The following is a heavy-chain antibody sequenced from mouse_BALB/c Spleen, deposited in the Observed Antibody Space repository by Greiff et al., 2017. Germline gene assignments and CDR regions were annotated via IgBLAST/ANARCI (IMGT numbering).Heavy chain of an antibody. Sequence: EVQGVESGPELVKPGASVKMSCKASGYTFTSYVMHWVKQKPGHGLEWIGYINPYNDGTKYNEKFKGKATLTSDKSSSTAYMELSSLTSEDSAVYYWAAALRLTGYWGQGTTLTVSS. J-gene: IGHJ2*01. D-gene: IGHD1-2*01. V-gene: IGHV1-14*01. CDR2: INPYNDGT. CDR3: AAALRLTGY. CDR1: GYTFTSYV.